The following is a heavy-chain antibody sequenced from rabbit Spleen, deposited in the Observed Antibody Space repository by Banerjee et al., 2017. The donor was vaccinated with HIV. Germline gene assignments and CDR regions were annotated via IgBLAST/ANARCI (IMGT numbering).Heavy chain of an antibody. J-gene: IGHJ6*01. D-gene: IGHD8-1*01. CDR2: IDPVFGIT. V-gene: IGHV1S7*01. CDR3: ARDGAGGSYFAL. CDR1: GFSISSYY. Sequence: QQLVESGGGLVKPGGSLTLTCTASGFSISSYYMNWVRQAPGKGLEWIGYIDPVFGITYYANWVNGRFSISRENAQNTVFLQMTSLTAADTATYFCARDGAGGSYFALWGPGTLVTVS.